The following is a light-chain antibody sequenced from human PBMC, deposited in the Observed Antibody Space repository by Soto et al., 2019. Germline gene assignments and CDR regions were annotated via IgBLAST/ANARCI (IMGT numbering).Light chain of an antibody. J-gene: IGKJ3*01. V-gene: IGKV3-11*01. CDR1: QSVSSY. CDR3: QQRSNWPPIFT. Sequence: EIVLTQSPATLSLSPGERATLSCRASQSVSSYLAWYQQKPGQAPRLLIYDASNRATGIPARFSGSGSGTDFTLTISSLEHEDLAVYYCQQRSNWPPIFTFGPGTKVDIK. CDR2: DAS.